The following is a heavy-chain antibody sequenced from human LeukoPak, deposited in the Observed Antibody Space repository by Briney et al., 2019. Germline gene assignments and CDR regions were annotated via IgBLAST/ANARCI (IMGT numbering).Heavy chain of an antibody. V-gene: IGHV5-51*01. CDR1: GYSFTSYW. CDR3: ARLWKRIAVAGGVDY. J-gene: IGHJ4*02. D-gene: IGHD6-19*01. CDR2: IYPGDSDT. Sequence: GESLKISCKGSGYSFTSYWIGWVRQMPGKGLEWMGIIYPGDSDTRYSPSLQGQVTISADKSLSPAYPQWRSLRASDRALYYCARLWKRIAVAGGVDYWGQGTLGTVSS.